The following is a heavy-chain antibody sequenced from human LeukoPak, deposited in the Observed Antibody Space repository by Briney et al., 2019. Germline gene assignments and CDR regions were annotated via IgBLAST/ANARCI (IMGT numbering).Heavy chain of an antibody. CDR2: IYYTGRA. J-gene: IGHJ6*03. Sequence: SETLSLTCTVSGGSISRYYWSWIRQPPGTGLEWIGYIYYTGRADYNPSLKSRVSMSVDTSKNQFSLRVNSMTAADTAVYYCAASIVMKNYYGSGSYYNYYMDVWGKGTTVTVSS. V-gene: IGHV4-59*01. CDR3: AASIVMKNYYGSGSYYNYYMDV. D-gene: IGHD3-10*01. CDR1: GGSISRYY.